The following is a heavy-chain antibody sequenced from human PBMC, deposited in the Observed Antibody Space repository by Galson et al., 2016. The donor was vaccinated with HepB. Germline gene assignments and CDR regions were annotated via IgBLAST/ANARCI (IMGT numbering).Heavy chain of an antibody. D-gene: IGHD2/OR15-2a*01. J-gene: IGHJ4*02. CDR3: SKDEYTTGFCLFDS. CDR1: GFTLSSFG. Sequence: SLRLSCAASGFTLSSFGMHWVRQAPGKGLEWVAVMSNDGSNAYYADSVKGRFTISRDSSETTVFLQMNRLRSEDSGVYYCSKDEYTTGFCLFDSWGLGTLVTVSS. V-gene: IGHV3-30*18. CDR2: MSNDGSNA.